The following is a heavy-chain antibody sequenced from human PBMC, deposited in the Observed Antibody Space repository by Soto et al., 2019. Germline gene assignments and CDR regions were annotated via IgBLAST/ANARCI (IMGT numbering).Heavy chain of an antibody. V-gene: IGHV3-30-3*01. D-gene: IGHD4-17*01. J-gene: IGHJ6*02. Sequence: HPGGSLRLSCAASGFTFSSYAMHWVRQAPGKGLEWVAVISYDGSNKYYADSVKGRFTISRDNSKNTLYLQMNSLRAEDTAVHYCARDRKSRDYGEDYYYYYGMDVWGQGTTVTVSS. CDR2: ISYDGSNK. CDR1: GFTFSSYA. CDR3: ARDRKSRDYGEDYYYYYGMDV.